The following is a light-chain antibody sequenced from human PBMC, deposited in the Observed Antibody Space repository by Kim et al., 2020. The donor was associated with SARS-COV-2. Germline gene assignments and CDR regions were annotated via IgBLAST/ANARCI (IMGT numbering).Light chain of an antibody. Sequence: GQAVAISCSGTRGDFGSYKYVSWYQQPPGKSPKRIIYEVTKRPSGVPDRFSGSMSGNTASLTVSGLQAEDEADYYCASHGGYDYVFGTGTKVTVL. CDR1: RGDFGSYKY. J-gene: IGLJ1*01. V-gene: IGLV2-8*01. CDR2: EVT. CDR3: ASHGGYDYV.